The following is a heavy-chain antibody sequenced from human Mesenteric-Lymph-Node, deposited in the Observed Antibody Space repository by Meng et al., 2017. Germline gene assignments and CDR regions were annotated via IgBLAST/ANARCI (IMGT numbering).Heavy chain of an antibody. CDR2: INAYNGDT. CDR1: GYTFTNYG. V-gene: IGHV1-18*01. CDR3: ARVEVGITSGDY. D-gene: IGHD1-26*01. Sequence: QAQMVQSGGAAKKPGASVKFSCKASGYTFTNYGITWVRQAPGQGLEWMGWINAYNGDTNYAQTLQGRVTMTTDTSTSTAYMELRSLRSDDTAVYYCARVEVGITSGDYWGQGTLVTVSS. J-gene: IGHJ4*02.